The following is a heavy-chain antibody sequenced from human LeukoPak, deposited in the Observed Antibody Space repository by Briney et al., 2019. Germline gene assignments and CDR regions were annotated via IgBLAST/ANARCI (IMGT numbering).Heavy chain of an antibody. J-gene: IGHJ4*02. CDR2: IYYSGST. Sequence: PSETLSLTCTVSGVSISSYYWSWLRQPPGKGLEWIGYIYYSGSTNYNPSLKSRVTILVDTSKNQFSLKLSSVTAADTAGYYCAGGWATTTFDYWGQGTLVTVSS. D-gene: IGHD5-12*01. CDR3: AGGWATTTFDY. V-gene: IGHV4-59*01. CDR1: GVSISSYY.